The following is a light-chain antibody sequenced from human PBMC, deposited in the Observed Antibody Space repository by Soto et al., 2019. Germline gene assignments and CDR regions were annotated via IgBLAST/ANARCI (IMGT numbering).Light chain of an antibody. V-gene: IGKV3-15*01. J-gene: IGKJ5*01. CDR1: QPVNNN. Sequence: IVMTQSAATLSVSPGDRATLSCRSSQPVNNNLAWYQHKPGQAPRLLIYGASTRATGISARFSGSGSGTDFTLTISRLEPEDFAVYYCQQYGSSSTFGQGTRLEIK. CDR2: GAS. CDR3: QQYGSSST.